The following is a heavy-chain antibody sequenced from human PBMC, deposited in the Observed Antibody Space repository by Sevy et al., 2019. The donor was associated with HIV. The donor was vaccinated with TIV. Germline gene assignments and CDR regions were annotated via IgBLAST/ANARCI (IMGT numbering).Heavy chain of an antibody. CDR3: ARGRSYYDFWSGLGFDP. J-gene: IGHJ5*02. V-gene: IGHV3-48*01. CDR1: GFTFSSYS. Sequence: GGSLRLSCAASGFTFSSYSMNWVRQAPGKGLERVSYISSSSSTIYYADSVKGRFTISRDNAKNSLYLQMNSLRAEDTAVYYCARGRSYYDFWSGLGFDPWGQGTLVTVSS. CDR2: ISSSSSTI. D-gene: IGHD3-3*01.